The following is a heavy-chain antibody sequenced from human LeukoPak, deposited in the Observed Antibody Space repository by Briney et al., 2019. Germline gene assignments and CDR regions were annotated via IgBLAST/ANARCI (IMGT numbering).Heavy chain of an antibody. CDR3: ARSDKHYYDSSGYSR. V-gene: IGHV4-59*01. Sequence: PSETLSLTCTVSGGSISSYYWSWIRQPPGKGLEWIGYIYYSGSTNYNPSLKSRVTISVDTSKNQFSLKLSSVTAADTAVYYCARSDKHYYDSSGYSRWGQGTPVTVSS. CDR2: IYYSGST. D-gene: IGHD3-22*01. J-gene: IGHJ4*02. CDR1: GGSISSYY.